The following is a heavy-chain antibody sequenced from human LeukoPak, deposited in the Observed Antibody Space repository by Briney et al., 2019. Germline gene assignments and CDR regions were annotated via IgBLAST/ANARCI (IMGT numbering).Heavy chain of an antibody. CDR1: GYSFTSYW. CDR3: ARQRERGNSYYGD. Sequence: GESLQISCQGSGYSFTSYWIGWVRQMPGKGLEWMGIIYPGDSDTRYSPSFQGQVTISADKSISTAYLQWSSLKASDTAMFYCARQRERGNSYYGDWGQGTLVTVSS. V-gene: IGHV5-51*01. D-gene: IGHD5-18*01. J-gene: IGHJ4*02. CDR2: IYPGDSDT.